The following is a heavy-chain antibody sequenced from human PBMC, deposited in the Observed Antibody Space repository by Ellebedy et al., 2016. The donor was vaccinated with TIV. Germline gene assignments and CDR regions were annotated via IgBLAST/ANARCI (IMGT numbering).Heavy chain of an antibody. Sequence: AASVKVSCKASGYTFSNYYMHWARQAPGQGLEWMGIINPSDDTKSYAQNFQGRVTVTRDTSTSTVYMELSSLRSEDTAVYYCARGRYDSSGYYPEHKRGPFDYWGQGTLVTVSS. J-gene: IGHJ4*02. CDR2: INPSDDTK. CDR3: ARGRYDSSGYYPEHKRGPFDY. V-gene: IGHV1-46*01. CDR1: GYTFSNYY. D-gene: IGHD3-22*01.